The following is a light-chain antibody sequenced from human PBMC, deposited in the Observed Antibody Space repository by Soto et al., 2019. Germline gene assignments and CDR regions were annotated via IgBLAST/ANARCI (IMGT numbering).Light chain of an antibody. J-gene: IGKJ4*01. CDR2: DAS. Sequence: AIQLTQSPSSLSASVGDRVAITCRASQGISSALAWYQQKPGKAPNLLIYDASSLESGVPSRFSGSRSGTDFTLTISSLQSEDFATYYCQQFYSDPPLTFGGGTKVEIK. V-gene: IGKV1-13*02. CDR3: QQFYSDPPLT. CDR1: QGISSA.